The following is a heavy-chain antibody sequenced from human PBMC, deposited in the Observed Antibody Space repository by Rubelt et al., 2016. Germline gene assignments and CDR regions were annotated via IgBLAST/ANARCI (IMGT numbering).Heavy chain of an antibody. D-gene: IGHD6-19*01. CDR2: INPNSGGT. J-gene: IGHJ4*02. V-gene: IGHV1-2*06. CDR1: GYTFTGYY. Sequence: QVQLVQSGAEVKKPGASVKVSCKASGYTFTGYYMHWVRQAPGQGLEWVGRINPNSGGTNYAQKGQRRFTMTRDTSITTAYMELSRLRSDDTAGFYCARESSSGWYIDYWGQGTLVTVSS. CDR3: ARESSSGWYIDY.